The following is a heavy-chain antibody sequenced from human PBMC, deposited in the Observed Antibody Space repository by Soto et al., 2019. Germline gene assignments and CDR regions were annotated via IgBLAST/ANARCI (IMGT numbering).Heavy chain of an antibody. Sequence: EVQLLESGGGLVQPGGSLRLSCAASGLTFSSYAMSWVRQAPGEGLGWVSAISGSGGSTYYADSVKGRFTISRDNSKTTLYLQMNSLRAEDTAVYYWAYSSTAFDYWGQGTLVTVSS. D-gene: IGHD6-13*01. V-gene: IGHV3-23*01. CDR1: GLTFSSYA. CDR2: ISGSGGST. J-gene: IGHJ4*02. CDR3: AYSSTAFDY.